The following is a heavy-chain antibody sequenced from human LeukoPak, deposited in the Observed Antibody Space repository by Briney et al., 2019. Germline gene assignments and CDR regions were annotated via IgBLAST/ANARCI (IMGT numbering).Heavy chain of an antibody. Sequence: SVTVSCKASGGTFISYAISWVRQAPGQGLEWMGGIIPIFGTANYAQKFQGRVTITTDESTSTAYMELSSLRSEDTAVYYCARSTRDCSSTSCYMSAEFDYWGQGTLVTVSS. CDR3: ARSTRDCSSTSCYMSAEFDY. V-gene: IGHV1-69*05. CDR1: GGTFISYA. J-gene: IGHJ4*02. CDR2: IIPIFGTA. D-gene: IGHD2-2*02.